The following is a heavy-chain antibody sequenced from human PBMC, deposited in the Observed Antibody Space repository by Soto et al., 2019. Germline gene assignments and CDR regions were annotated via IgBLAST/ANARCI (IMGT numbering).Heavy chain of an antibody. V-gene: IGHV3-23*01. CDR2: ISGSGGST. CDR1: GFTFNIYA. CDR3: AKHYCGSGTTCFDAFDF. Sequence: GGSLRLACAASGFTFNIYAMSWVRQVPGKGLQWVSAISGSGGSTYYPASVQGRFSISRDNSNNTLFLQMSGLRADDTAVYYCAKHYCGSGTTCFDAFDFWGQGTMVTVSS. J-gene: IGHJ3*01. D-gene: IGHD2-21*01.